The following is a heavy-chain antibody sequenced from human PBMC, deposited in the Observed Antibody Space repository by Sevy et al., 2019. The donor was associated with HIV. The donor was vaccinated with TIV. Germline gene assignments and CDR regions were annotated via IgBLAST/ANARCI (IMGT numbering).Heavy chain of an antibody. CDR1: GRTFSSYA. CDR3: ARSMSWYASFDY. CDR2: IIPMFATA. D-gene: IGHD6-13*01. J-gene: IGHJ4*02. Sequence: ASVKVSCKASGRTFSSYAFSWVRQAPGQGLEWMGGIIPMFATANYVQKFQGRVTITADESTSTAYMELSSLRSEDTALYYCARSMSWYASFDYWGQGTLVTVSS. V-gene: IGHV1-69*13.